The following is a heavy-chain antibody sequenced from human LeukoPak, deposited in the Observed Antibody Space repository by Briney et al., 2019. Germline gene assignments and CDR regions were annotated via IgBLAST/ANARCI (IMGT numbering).Heavy chain of an antibody. Sequence: ASVTVSCKASGYTFTNYDHTWMRQATGQGLEWMGWMNPNSGDTGYAQKFQGRLTMTRDTSIRTAYMELSSLRSEDTAVYYCARGFAAYDTSDYAFSYYWGQGTLVTVSS. CDR3: ARGFAAYDTSDYAFSYY. V-gene: IGHV1-8*01. CDR2: MNPNSGDT. CDR1: GYTFTNYD. J-gene: IGHJ4*02. D-gene: IGHD3-22*01.